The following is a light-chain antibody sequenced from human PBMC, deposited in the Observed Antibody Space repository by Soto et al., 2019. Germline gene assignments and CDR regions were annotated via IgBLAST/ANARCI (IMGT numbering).Light chain of an antibody. V-gene: IGKV1-5*03. CDR1: QSVRSW. CDR2: KSS. CDR3: QQYDTYPWT. Sequence: DVQITQSPSTLSAFVEDRVTITCRASQSVRSWLAWYQQKPGKAPKLLLYKSSTLESGVPSRFSGSGSGTDFPLSISSLQPDDFPTYYCQQYDTYPWTFGQGTQVEV. J-gene: IGKJ1*01.